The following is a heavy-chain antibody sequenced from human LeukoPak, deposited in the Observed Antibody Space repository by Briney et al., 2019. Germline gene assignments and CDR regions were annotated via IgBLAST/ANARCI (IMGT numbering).Heavy chain of an antibody. CDR1: GGSISGYY. CDR3: ARHNTKSYYFDY. CDR2: IYYSGST. J-gene: IGHJ4*02. Sequence: PSETLSLTCTVSGGSISGYYWSWIRQPPGKGLEWIGYIYYSGSTNYNPSLKSRVTISVDTSKNQFSLKLSSVTAADTAMYYCARHNTKSYYFDYWGQGTLVTVSS. V-gene: IGHV4-59*08.